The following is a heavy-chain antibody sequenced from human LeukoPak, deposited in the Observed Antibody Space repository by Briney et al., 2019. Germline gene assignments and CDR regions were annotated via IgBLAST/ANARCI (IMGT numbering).Heavy chain of an antibody. Sequence: GGSLRLSCAASGFTLSSYWMIWVPQAPRKGLEWVANIKRDGSEKYYVDSVRGRFTISRDNAKNSLYLQMKSMRAEDTAVYYCARLTGYSSGWYGSRFDYWGQGTLVTVSS. J-gene: IGHJ4*02. CDR1: GFTLSSYW. CDR2: IKRDGSEK. D-gene: IGHD6-19*01. CDR3: ARLTGYSSGWYGSRFDY. V-gene: IGHV3-7*03.